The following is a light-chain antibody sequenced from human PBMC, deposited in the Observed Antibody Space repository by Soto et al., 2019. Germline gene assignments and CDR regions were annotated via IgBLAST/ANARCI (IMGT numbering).Light chain of an antibody. CDR2: AAS. V-gene: IGKV1-9*01. J-gene: IGKJ4*01. Sequence: DIQMTQSPSSLSASVGDRFTITCRASQSISSYLNWYQQKPGKAPKLLIYAASTLQSGVPSRFSGSGSGTEFTLTISSLQPEDFATYYCQQLNSYPRTFGGGTTVDIK. CDR1: QSISSY. CDR3: QQLNSYPRT.